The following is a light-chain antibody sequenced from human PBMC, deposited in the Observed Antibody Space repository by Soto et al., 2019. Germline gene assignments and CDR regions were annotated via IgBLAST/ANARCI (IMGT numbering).Light chain of an antibody. J-gene: IGKJ1*01. V-gene: IGKV1-39*01. CDR1: QSISSY. CDR3: QQSYSTPRT. Sequence: DIQMTQSPSSLSASVGDRVTITCRASQSISSYLNWYQQKPGKAPKLLIYAASSLQSGVPSRFSGSGSGTEFTLTISSLQPEDFATDDCQQSYSTPRTFGQGTKVEIK. CDR2: AAS.